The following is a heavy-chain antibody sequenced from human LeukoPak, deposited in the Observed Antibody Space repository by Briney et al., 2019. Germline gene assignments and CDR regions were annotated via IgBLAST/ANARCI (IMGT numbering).Heavy chain of an antibody. V-gene: IGHV3-23*01. D-gene: IGHD3-22*01. CDR3: AKESAGYDSSGYYYS. Sequence: GGTLRLSCAASGFTFSSYGMSWVRQAPGKGLEWVSAISGSGGSTYYADSVKGRFTISRDNSKNTLYLQMNSLRAEDTAVYYCAKESAGYDSSGYYYSWGQGTLVTVSS. CDR1: GFTFSSYG. CDR2: ISGSGGST. J-gene: IGHJ4*02.